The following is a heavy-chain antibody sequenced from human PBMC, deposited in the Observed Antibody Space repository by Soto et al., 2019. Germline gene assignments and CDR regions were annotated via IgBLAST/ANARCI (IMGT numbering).Heavy chain of an antibody. J-gene: IGHJ6*02. CDR1: GYPYTNSY. CDR3: ASDFRTRGWFRQAGNFAMDV. CDR2: IHPNTGGT. Sequence: QVQLVQSGAEVRKPGASVKVSCKASGYPYTNSYMHWVRQAPGQGLEWMGWIHPNTGGTNYAQKFQGRVTMTWDQSVSTVYMELNRLTSDDTAIYFCASDFRTRGWFRQAGNFAMDVWGQGTTVTVS. D-gene: IGHD6-19*01. V-gene: IGHV1-2*02.